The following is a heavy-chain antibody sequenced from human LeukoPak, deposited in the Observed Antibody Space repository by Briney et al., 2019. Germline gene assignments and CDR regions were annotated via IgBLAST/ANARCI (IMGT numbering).Heavy chain of an antibody. V-gene: IGHV3-30*18. J-gene: IGHJ6*02. CDR3: AKGQYDFWSGYHYYYYGMDV. Sequence: GRSLRLSCAASGFTFSSYGMHWVRQAPGKGLEWAAVISYDGSNKYYADSVKGRFTISRDNSKNTLYLQMNSLRAEDTAVYYCAKGQYDFWSGYHYYYYGMDVWGQGTTVTVSS. CDR1: GFTFSSYG. D-gene: IGHD3-3*01. CDR2: ISYDGSNK.